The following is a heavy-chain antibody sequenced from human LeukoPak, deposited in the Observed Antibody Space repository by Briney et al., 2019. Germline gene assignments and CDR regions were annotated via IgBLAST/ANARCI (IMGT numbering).Heavy chain of an antibody. CDR3: ARDEGTRAYYGMDV. CDR1: GFTFSSYA. Sequence: GRSLRLSCAASGFTFSSYAMHWVRQAPGKGLEWVAVISYDGSNKYYADSVKGRFTISRDNSKNTLYLQMNSLRAEDTAVYYCARDEGTRAYYGMDVWGQGTTVTVSS. D-gene: IGHD3-10*01. V-gene: IGHV3-30-3*01. J-gene: IGHJ6*02. CDR2: ISYDGSNK.